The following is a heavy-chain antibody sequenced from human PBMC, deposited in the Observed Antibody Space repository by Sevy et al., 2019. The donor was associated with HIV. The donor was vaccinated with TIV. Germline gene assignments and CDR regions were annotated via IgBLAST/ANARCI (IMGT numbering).Heavy chain of an antibody. CDR2: ISPYTGNT. CDR3: ARDRQEGYFDY. Sequence: ASVKVSCKATGYTFNIYGISWVRQAPGQGLEWMGWISPYTGNTNYAQKLQGRVTMTTDTSTSTAYTDLRSLRSDDTAVYYCARDRQEGYFDYWGQGTLVTVSS. CDR1: GYTFNIYG. J-gene: IGHJ4*02. V-gene: IGHV1-18*01.